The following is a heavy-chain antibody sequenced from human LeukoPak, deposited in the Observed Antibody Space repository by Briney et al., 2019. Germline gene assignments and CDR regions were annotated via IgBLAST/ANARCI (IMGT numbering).Heavy chain of an antibody. V-gene: IGHV1-8*02. J-gene: IGHJ4*02. CDR2: MNPNSGDA. CDR3: ARSNFGGNVHFDY. Sequence: ASVKVSCKASGYSFTSYGINWVRQATGQGHEWIGWMNPNSGDADYTQKFKGRVTFTRDTSTRTAYMEVNSLGSEDTAVYYCARSNFGGNVHFDYWGQGTLVTVSS. CDR1: GYSFTSYG. D-gene: IGHD4-23*01.